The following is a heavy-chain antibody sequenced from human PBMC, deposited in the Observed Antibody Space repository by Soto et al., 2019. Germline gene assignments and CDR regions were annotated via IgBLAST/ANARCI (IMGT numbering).Heavy chain of an antibody. Sequence: QVQLQESGPGLVKPSQTLSLTCTVSGGSISSGGYYWSWIRQHPGKGLEWIGYIYYSGSTYYNPSIQSRVTLSIDTSKNQCSLKLSSVTAADTAVYYCARAHDYGDFDYWGQGTLVTVSS. D-gene: IGHD3-10*01. CDR3: ARAHDYGDFDY. CDR1: GGSISSGGYY. J-gene: IGHJ4*02. CDR2: IYYSGST. V-gene: IGHV4-31*03.